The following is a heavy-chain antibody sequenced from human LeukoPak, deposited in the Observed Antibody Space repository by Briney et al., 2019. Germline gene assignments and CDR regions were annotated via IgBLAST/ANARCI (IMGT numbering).Heavy chain of an antibody. CDR2: ISYDGSNK. CDR3: TTESDGRATRRYYYYMDV. Sequence: PGRSLRLSCAASGFTFSSYGMHWVRQAPGKGLEWVAVISYDGSNKYYADSVKGRFTISRDNSKNTLYLQMNSLRAEDTAVYYCTTESDGRATRRYYYYMDVWGKGTTVTVSS. V-gene: IGHV3-30*03. J-gene: IGHJ6*03. D-gene: IGHD1-26*01. CDR1: GFTFSSYG.